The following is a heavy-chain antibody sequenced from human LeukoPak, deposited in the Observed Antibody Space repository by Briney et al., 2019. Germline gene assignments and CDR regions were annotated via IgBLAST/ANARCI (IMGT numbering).Heavy chain of an antibody. V-gene: IGHV4-59*01. CDR1: GGSISSYY. CDR3: ARDRTYYGSYYYYMDV. CDR2: IYYSGST. D-gene: IGHD3-10*01. J-gene: IGHJ6*03. Sequence: SETLSLACTVSGGSISSYYWSWIRQPPGKGLEWIGYIYYSGSTNYNPSLKSRVTISVDTSKNQFSLKLSSVTAADTAVYYCARDRTYYGSYYYYMDVWGKGTTVTVSS.